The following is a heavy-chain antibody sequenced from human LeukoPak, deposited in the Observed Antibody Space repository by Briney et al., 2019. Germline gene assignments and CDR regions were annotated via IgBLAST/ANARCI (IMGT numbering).Heavy chain of an antibody. CDR2: VNPNSGGT. J-gene: IGHJ6*02. CDR1: GYTFTGYY. Sequence: ASVKVSCKASGYTFTGYYMHWVRQAPGQGLEWMGWVNPNSGGTNYAQKFQGRVTMTRDTSISTAYMELSRLRSDDTAVYYCARPGWPASSYYYYGMDVWGQGTTVTVSS. D-gene: IGHD6-19*01. V-gene: IGHV1-2*02. CDR3: ARPGWPASSYYYYGMDV.